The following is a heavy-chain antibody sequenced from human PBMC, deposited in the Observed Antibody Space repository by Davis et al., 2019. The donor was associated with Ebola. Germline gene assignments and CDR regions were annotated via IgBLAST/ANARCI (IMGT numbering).Heavy chain of an antibody. Sequence: ASVKVSCKASGFTLTKYAIHWVRQAPGQRLEWMGWVHGGNGNTKYSQRFQGRVTITTDTSASTVYLDLTSLRSEDTAVFYCARASFGYNSGWYADYWGPGSLVTGSS. D-gene: IGHD6-19*01. CDR2: VHGGNGNT. CDR3: ARASFGYNSGWYADY. CDR1: GFTLTKYA. V-gene: IGHV1-3*01. J-gene: IGHJ4*02.